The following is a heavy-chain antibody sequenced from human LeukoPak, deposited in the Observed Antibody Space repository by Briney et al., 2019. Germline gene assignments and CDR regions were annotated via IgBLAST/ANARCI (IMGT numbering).Heavy chain of an antibody. CDR2: MNPYSGNA. Sequence: APVKVSCKASGYTFTSYDINWVRQATGQGLEWLGWMNPYSGNAAYAQKFQGRVTMTRDTSISTAYMQLSSLRSEDTAVYYCARARYSYGSAALYHYYYMDVWGKGTTVTVSS. V-gene: IGHV1-8*01. D-gene: IGHD5-18*01. CDR3: ARARYSYGSAALYHYYYMDV. J-gene: IGHJ6*03. CDR1: GYTFTSYD.